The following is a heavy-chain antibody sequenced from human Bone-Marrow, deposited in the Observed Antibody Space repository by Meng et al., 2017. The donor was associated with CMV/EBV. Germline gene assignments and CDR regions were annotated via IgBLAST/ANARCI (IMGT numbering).Heavy chain of an antibody. CDR3: GGTDGRGMDV. CDR1: GFTFSSHW. Sequence: GESLKISCAASGFTFSSHWMTWVRQAPGKGLEWVANINQDGSQKNYVDSVKGRFTISRDNAKNSLFLQMNSLRAEDTAVYYCGGTDGRGMDVWGQGTTVTVSS. J-gene: IGHJ6*02. V-gene: IGHV3-7*03. CDR2: INQDGSQK. D-gene: IGHD2-8*01.